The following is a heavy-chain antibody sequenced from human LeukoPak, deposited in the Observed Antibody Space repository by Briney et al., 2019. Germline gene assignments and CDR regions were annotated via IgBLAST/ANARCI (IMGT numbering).Heavy chain of an antibody. Sequence: GGSLRLSCAASGFTFSSYGMHSVRQAPGKGLEWVASIRYDGSNKHYADSVKGRFTISRDNSKNTLYLQMNSLRAEDTAVYYCAKGGGWEVQYYYYYMDVWGKGTTVTISS. CDR3: AKGGGWEVQYYYYYMDV. CDR1: GFTFSSYG. CDR2: IRYDGSNK. D-gene: IGHD1-26*01. V-gene: IGHV3-30*02. J-gene: IGHJ6*03.